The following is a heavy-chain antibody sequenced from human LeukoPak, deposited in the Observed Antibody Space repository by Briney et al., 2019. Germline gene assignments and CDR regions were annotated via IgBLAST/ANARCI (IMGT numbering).Heavy chain of an antibody. CDR2: ISGGGDYI. CDR1: GLSFSNYA. Sequence: GGSLRLSCAASGLSFSNYAMSWVRQAPGKGLEWVSAISGGGDYIFYSDSVKGRFTTSRDNSKNTAFLQMNSLRAEDTAIYYCAKEAAAVGVGYFTHWGQGTLVTVSS. CDR3: AKEAAAVGVGYFTH. V-gene: IGHV3-23*01. D-gene: IGHD6-25*01. J-gene: IGHJ4*02.